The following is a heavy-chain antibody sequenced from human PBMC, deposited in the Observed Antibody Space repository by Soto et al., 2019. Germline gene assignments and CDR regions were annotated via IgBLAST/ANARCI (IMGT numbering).Heavy chain of an antibody. CDR1: GFTFSSYG. V-gene: IGHV3-30*18. D-gene: IGHD3-10*01. CDR3: AKDSFGIYRGYYYYYGMDV. CDR2: ISYDGSNK. Sequence: GGSLRLSCAASGFTFSSYGMHWVRQAPGKGLEWVAVISYDGSNKYYADSVKGRFTISRDNSKSTLYLQMNSLRAEDTAVYYCAKDSFGIYRGYYYYYGMDVWGQGTTVTVSS. J-gene: IGHJ6*02.